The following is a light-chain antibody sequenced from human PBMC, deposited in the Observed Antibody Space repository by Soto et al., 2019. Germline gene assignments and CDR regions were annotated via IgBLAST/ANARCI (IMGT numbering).Light chain of an antibody. J-gene: IGKJ5*01. V-gene: IGKV3-15*01. CDR2: GVY. CDR3: QQHNNWPPIT. CDR1: QSVGSTF. Sequence: VMTQSPATLSVSPGDSATLSCRASQSVGSTFLAWYQQKPGQAPRLLIYGVYTRATGTPARFSGSGSGTEFTLTISSLQSEDFAVYFCQQHNNWPPITCGQGTRLEIK.